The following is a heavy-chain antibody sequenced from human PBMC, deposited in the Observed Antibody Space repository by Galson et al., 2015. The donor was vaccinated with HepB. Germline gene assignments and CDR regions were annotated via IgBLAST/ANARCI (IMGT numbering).Heavy chain of an antibody. Sequence: SLRLSCAASGFTFSSYSMNWVRQAPGRELEWVSYISSGGSTIYYADSVKGRFTISRDNAKNSLYLQMNSLRDEDTAVYYCARDSYGSGLQIQHWGQGTLVTVSS. J-gene: IGHJ1*01. CDR1: GFTFSSYS. D-gene: IGHD3-10*01. CDR2: ISSGGSTI. V-gene: IGHV3-48*02. CDR3: ARDSYGSGLQIQH.